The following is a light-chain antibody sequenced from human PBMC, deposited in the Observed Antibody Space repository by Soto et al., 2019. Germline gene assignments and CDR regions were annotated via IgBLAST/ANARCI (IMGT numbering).Light chain of an antibody. J-gene: IGKJ4*01. CDR2: DAS. Sequence: DLQMTQSPSSLSASVGDRVTITCQASQDISNYLNWYQQKPGKAPKLLIYDASNLETGVPSRFSGSGSGTDFTFTISSLQPDDIATYYCQQYDNLPLTFGGRTKVEIK. CDR3: QQYDNLPLT. V-gene: IGKV1-33*01. CDR1: QDISNY.